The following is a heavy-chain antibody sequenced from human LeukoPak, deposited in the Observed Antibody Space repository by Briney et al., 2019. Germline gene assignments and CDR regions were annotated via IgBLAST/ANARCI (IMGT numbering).Heavy chain of an antibody. Sequence: PGGSLRLSCAASGFSFGRYWMNWVRQAPGKGLGWVANIKGDGNEKNYVDSVKGRFSISRDNARNSLYLQMDSLRAEDTAVYYCAKEGAYPIITYDSWGQGALVTVSS. CDR3: AKEGAYPIITYDS. J-gene: IGHJ5*01. CDR2: IKGDGNEK. CDR1: GFSFGRYW. D-gene: IGHD3-10*01. V-gene: IGHV3-7*01.